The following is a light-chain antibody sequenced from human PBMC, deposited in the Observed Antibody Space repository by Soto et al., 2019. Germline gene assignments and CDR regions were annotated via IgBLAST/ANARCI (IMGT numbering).Light chain of an antibody. CDR3: QQYGSSPPYT. V-gene: IGKV3-20*01. CDR2: GAF. J-gene: IGKJ5*01. CDR1: QSVSSN. Sequence: EIVMTQPPATLSVSPGERATFSCRASQSVSSNLAWYQQKPGQAPRLLIYGAFIRATGIPARFSGSGSGTDFTLIISRLEPEDFAVYFCQQYGSSPPYTFGQGTRLEIK.